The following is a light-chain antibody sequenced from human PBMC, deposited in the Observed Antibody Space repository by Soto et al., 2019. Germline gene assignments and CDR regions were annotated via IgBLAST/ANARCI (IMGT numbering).Light chain of an antibody. J-gene: IGKJ4*01. V-gene: IGKV3D-20*02. CDR2: GAS. Sequence: DIVLTQSPDTLSLSPGERATLSYRASQSVSSNYLAWYQQKPGQAPRLLIYGASTRATGIPARFSGSGSGTDFTLTISSLEPEDFAVYYCQHRANWPLTFGGGTKVDIK. CDR3: QHRANWPLT. CDR1: QSVSSNY.